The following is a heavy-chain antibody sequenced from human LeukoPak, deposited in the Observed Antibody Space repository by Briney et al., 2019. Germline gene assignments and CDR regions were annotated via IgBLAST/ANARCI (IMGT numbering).Heavy chain of an antibody. CDR1: GFTFSSYS. V-gene: IGHV3-48*04. D-gene: IGHD6-13*01. CDR3: ARDASPTSSWCGYYFDF. CDR2: ISNSGGTT. Sequence: PGGSLRLSCAASGFTFSSYSMNWVRQAPGKGLEWVSYISNSGGTTYYADSVKGRFTISRDNAKNSLYLQMDSLRAEDTAVYFCARDASPTSSWCGYYFDFWGQGTLVAVSS. J-gene: IGHJ4*02.